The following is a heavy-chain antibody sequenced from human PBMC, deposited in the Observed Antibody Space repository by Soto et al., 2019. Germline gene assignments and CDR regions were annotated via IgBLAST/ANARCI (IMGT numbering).Heavy chain of an antibody. D-gene: IGHD3-10*01. CDR3: ARERLRYGSCVGDAFDI. CDR1: GGSISSGGYY. CDR2: IYYSGST. V-gene: IGHV4-31*03. Sequence: SETLSLTCTVSGGSISSGGYYWSWISQHPGKGLEWIGYIYYSGSTYYNPSLKSRVTISVDTYKNQFSLKLSSVTAADTAVYYCARERLRYGSCVGDAFDIWGQGTMVTVSS. J-gene: IGHJ3*02.